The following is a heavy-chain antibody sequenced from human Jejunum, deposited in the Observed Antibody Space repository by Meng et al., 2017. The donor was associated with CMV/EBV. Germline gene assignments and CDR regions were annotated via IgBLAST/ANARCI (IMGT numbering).Heavy chain of an antibody. D-gene: IGHD4-23*01. CDR3: ARVSPDYGGNSYFDY. J-gene: IGHJ4*02. CDR1: GGAISRDH. CDR2: IYYRGNT. Sequence: GGAISRDHWSWSRQPPGKGLEFSGYIYYRGNTNQNPSLKSRVTISADPSKNRISLQLTSVTAADTAVYYCARVSPDYGGNSYFDYWGQGIRVTVSS. V-gene: IGHV4-59*01.